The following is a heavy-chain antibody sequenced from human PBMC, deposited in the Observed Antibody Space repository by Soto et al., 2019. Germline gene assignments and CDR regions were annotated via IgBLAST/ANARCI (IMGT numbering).Heavy chain of an antibody. Sequence: QITLRESGPTLVKPTQTLTLTCTFSGFSLSTSAVGVGWIRQPPGKALEWLAIIDWDDDKHYSPSLKSRLVITKVTSKNQVVLTMTNMDTVDTATYYCARSKYGSAWTLDYWGQGTLVTVSS. D-gene: IGHD6-19*01. CDR3: ARSKYGSAWTLDY. CDR2: IDWDDDK. CDR1: GFSLSTSAVG. J-gene: IGHJ4*02. V-gene: IGHV2-5*02.